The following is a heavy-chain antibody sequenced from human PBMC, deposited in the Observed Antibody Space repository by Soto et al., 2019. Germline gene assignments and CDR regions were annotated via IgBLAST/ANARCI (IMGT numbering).Heavy chain of an antibody. Sequence: PGGSLRLSCAASGFTFSSYGMHWVRQAPGKGLEWVAVISYDGSNKYYADSVKGRFTISRDNSKNTLYLQMNSLRAEDTAVYYCAKDEDDIVTGYCPELDYWGQGT. V-gene: IGHV3-30*18. CDR3: AKDEDDIVTGYCPELDY. CDR2: ISYDGSNK. D-gene: IGHD3-9*01. CDR1: GFTFSSYG. J-gene: IGHJ4*02.